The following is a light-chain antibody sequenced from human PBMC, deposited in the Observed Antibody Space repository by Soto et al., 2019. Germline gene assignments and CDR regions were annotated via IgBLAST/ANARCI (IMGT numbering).Light chain of an antibody. CDR1: RSDVGGYNY. V-gene: IGLV2-14*01. CDR3: SSYTSSSTLLYV. J-gene: IGLJ1*01. CDR2: DVS. Sequence: QSVLTQPASVSGSPGQSVTISCTGTRSDVGGYNYVSWYQQHPGKAPKLMIYDVSNRPSGVSNRFSGSKSGNTASLTISGLQAEDEADYYCSSYTSSSTLLYVFGTWTKLTVL.